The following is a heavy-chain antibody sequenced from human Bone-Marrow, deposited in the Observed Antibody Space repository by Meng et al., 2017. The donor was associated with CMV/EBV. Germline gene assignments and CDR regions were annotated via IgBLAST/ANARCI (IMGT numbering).Heavy chain of an antibody. D-gene: IGHD2-15*01. CDR3: ARGYCSGGSCYPGTS. Sequence: SETLSLTCTVSGGSISSSSYYWGWIRQPPGKGLEWIGSIYYSGSTYYNPSLKSRVTISGDTSRNQFSLNLRSVTSADTAVYYCARGYCSGGSCYPGTSWGQGILVTVSS. CDR2: IYYSGST. J-gene: IGHJ5*02. CDR1: GGSISSSSYY. V-gene: IGHV4-39*07.